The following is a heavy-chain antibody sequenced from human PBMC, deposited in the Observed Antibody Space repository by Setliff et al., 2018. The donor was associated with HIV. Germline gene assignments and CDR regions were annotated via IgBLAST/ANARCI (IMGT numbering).Heavy chain of an antibody. Sequence: ASVKVSCKASGYTFTSYGISWVRQAPGHGLEWMGIIYPGGARRSYAQKFQGRVTMTWDTSTSTVYMELSSLRSEDTAFYYCARSAHDSETGYWGQGTLVTVSS. CDR3: ARSAHDSETGY. V-gene: IGHV1-46*01. CDR1: GYTFTSYG. J-gene: IGHJ4*02. CDR2: IYPGGARR. D-gene: IGHD3-3*01.